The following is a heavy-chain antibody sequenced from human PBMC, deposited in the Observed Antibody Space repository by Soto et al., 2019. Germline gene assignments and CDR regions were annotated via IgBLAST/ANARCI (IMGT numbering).Heavy chain of an antibody. D-gene: IGHD6-19*01. CDR1: VYSFTTYL. CDR2: IYPGDSDC. V-gene: IGHV5-51*01. Sequence: ESVKMSREGCVYSFTTYLIAGVRQMPGKGLEWMGIIYPGDSDCRYSPSFQGQVTISVDRTISTAYLQWSSLRASDTAMYYCARLYSSVSGAFDYWGQGTLVTVSS. J-gene: IGHJ4*02. CDR3: ARLYSSVSGAFDY.